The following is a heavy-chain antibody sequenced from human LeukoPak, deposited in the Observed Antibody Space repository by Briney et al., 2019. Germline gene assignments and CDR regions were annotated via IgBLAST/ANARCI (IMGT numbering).Heavy chain of an antibody. Sequence: PSETLSLTCAVYGGSFSGYYWSWIRQPPGKGLEWIGEINHNGSTNYNPSLKSRVTISVDTSKNQFSLKLSSVTAADTAVYYCARGDYGDYPDAFDIWGQGTMVTVSS. CDR2: INHNGST. CDR3: ARGDYGDYPDAFDI. V-gene: IGHV4-34*01. CDR1: GGSFSGYY. J-gene: IGHJ3*02. D-gene: IGHD4-17*01.